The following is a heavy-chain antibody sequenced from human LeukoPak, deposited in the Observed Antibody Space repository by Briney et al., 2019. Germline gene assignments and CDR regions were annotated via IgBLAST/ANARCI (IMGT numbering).Heavy chain of an antibody. Sequence: GGSLRLSCVASGLPIADFAMHWVRQAPGKGLEWVSLISGDGVSTFYADSVKGRFSISKDNAKNSLYLQMHSLRAEDTAIYYCVREIGEVKLYYFDYWGQGTLVTVSS. V-gene: IGHV3-43*02. CDR1: GLPIADFA. D-gene: IGHD3-3*01. CDR3: VREIGEVKLYYFDY. CDR2: ISGDGVST. J-gene: IGHJ4*02.